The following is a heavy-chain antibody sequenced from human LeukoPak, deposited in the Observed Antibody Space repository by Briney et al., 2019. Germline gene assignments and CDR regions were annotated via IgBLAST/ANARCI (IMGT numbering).Heavy chain of an antibody. J-gene: IGHJ4*02. D-gene: IGHD2-8*02. CDR1: GYSISSGYY. V-gene: IGHV4-38-2*01. CDR2: IHHSGTT. Sequence: SETLSLTCAVSGYSISSGYYWGWIRQPPGKGLEWIGSIHHSGTTYYNPSLKSRVSISVDTSKNQFSLKLSSVTAADTAVYYCASGPRVWYYWGQGTLVTVSS. CDR3: ASGPRVWYY.